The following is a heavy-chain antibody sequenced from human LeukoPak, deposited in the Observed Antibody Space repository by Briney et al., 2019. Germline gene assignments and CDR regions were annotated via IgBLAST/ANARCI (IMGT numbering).Heavy chain of an antibody. CDR1: GFTFSSYG. CDR3: ARGGFDP. CDR2: IRNDGSNK. V-gene: IGHV3-30*02. Sequence: GGSLRLSCAASGFTFSSYGMHWVRQAPGKGLEWVAFIRNDGSNKYYTDSVKGRFTISRDNSKNTLYLQMNSLRAEDTAVYYCARGGFDPWGQGTLVTVSS. J-gene: IGHJ5*02.